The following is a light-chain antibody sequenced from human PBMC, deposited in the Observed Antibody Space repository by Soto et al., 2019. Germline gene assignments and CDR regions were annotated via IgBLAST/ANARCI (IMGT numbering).Light chain of an antibody. CDR1: QTVISNS. CDR2: DAS. J-gene: IGKJ4*01. Sequence: EIVLTQSPGTLSLSPGEGGTLSCRASQTVISNSLAWYQQKPGQPPRLVIYDASRRATGIPARFSGSGSGTDFTLTISSLEPEDFAVYYCQQRSTWFRIFGGGTKVDIK. V-gene: IGKV3D-20*02. CDR3: QQRSTWFRI.